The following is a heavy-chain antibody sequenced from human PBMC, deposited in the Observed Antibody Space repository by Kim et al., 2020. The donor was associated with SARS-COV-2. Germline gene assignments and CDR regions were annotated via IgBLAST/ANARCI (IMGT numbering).Heavy chain of an antibody. Sequence: PSLKSRVTISVDTSKNQFSLKLSSVTAADTAVYYCARGGWLFTENDAFDIWGQGTMVTVSS. J-gene: IGHJ3*02. D-gene: IGHD3-22*01. V-gene: IGHV4-59*09. CDR3: ARGGWLFTENDAFDI.